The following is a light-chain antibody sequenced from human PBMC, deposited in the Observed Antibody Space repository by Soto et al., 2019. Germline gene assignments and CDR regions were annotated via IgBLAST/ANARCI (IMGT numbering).Light chain of an antibody. CDR1: QDISSY. V-gene: IGKV3-11*01. CDR2: DAS. J-gene: IGKJ1*01. CDR3: QQRNNWPPWT. Sequence: EIVLTQSPATLSLSPGERATLSCRASQDISSYLAWYQQKPGQAPRLLIYDASNRATGIPARFSGRGSGTDLTLTISSLEPEDFAVYYCQQRNNWPPWTFGQGTKVEIK.